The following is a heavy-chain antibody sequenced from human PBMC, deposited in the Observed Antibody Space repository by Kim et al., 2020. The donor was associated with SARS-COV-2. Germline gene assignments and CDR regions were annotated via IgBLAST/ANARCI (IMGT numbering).Heavy chain of an antibody. D-gene: IGHD3-10*01. V-gene: IGHV3-33*05. CDR3: ASLSLLWFGEPSRYYYG. J-gene: IGHJ6*01. Sequence: GGSLRLSCAASGFTFSSYGMHWVRQAPGKGLEWVAVISYDGSNKYYADSVKGRFTISRDNSKNTLYLQMNSLRAEDTAVYYCASLSLLWFGEPSRYYYG. CDR2: ISYDGSNK. CDR1: GFTFSSYG.